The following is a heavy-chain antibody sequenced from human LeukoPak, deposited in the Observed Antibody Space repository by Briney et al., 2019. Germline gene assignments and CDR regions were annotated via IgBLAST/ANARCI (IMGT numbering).Heavy chain of an antibody. Sequence: PGGSLRLSCAASGFTFSRYWMSWVRQAPGKGLEWVSVIYSGGSTYYADSVKGRFTISRDNSKNTLYLQMNSLRAEDTAVYYCARGSYSNYDYWGQGTLVTVSS. V-gene: IGHV3-66*01. CDR3: ARGSYSNYDY. D-gene: IGHD4-11*01. J-gene: IGHJ4*02. CDR2: IYSGGST. CDR1: GFTFSRYW.